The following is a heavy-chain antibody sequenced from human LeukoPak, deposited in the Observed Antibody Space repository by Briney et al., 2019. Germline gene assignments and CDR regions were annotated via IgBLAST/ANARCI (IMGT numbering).Heavy chain of an antibody. CDR2: IYHSGST. D-gene: IGHD2-2*02. CDR3: ARGTPNQLLYHPFDY. J-gene: IGHJ4*02. CDR1: GGSISSGGYS. Sequence: SETLSLTCAVSGGSISSGGYSWSWIRQPPGKGLEWIGYIYHSGSTYYNPSLKSRVTMSVDTSKNQFSLKLSSVTAADTAVYYCARGTPNQLLYHPFDYWGQGTLVTVSS. V-gene: IGHV4-30-2*01.